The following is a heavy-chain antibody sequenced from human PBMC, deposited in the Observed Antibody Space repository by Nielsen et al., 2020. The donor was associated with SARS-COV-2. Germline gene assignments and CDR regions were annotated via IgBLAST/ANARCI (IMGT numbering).Heavy chain of an antibody. CDR2: ISWNSGSI. D-gene: IGHD3-3*01. J-gene: IGHJ6*02. Sequence: SLRLSCAASGFTFDDYAMHWVRQAPGKGLEWVSGISWNSGSIGYADSVKGRFTISRDNAKNSLYLQMNSLRAEDTAVYYCARDGEYYDFWSGYYTHYYGMDVWGQGTTVTVSS. CDR1: GFTFDDYA. V-gene: IGHV3-9*01. CDR3: ARDGEYYDFWSGYYTHYYGMDV.